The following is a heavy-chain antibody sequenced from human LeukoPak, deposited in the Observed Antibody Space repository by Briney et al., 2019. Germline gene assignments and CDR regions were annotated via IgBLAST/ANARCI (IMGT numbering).Heavy chain of an antibody. CDR3: ARGYCSGGSCYHNWFDP. V-gene: IGHV1-2*02. CDR1: GYTFTGYY. J-gene: IGHJ5*02. CDR2: INPNSGGT. D-gene: IGHD2-15*01. Sequence: ASVKVSCKASGYTFTGYYMHWVRQAPGQGLEWMGWINPNSGGTNYAQKFQGRVTMTRDTSISTAYMELSRLRSDDTAVYYCARGYCSGGSCYHNWFDPWGQGTLVTVSS.